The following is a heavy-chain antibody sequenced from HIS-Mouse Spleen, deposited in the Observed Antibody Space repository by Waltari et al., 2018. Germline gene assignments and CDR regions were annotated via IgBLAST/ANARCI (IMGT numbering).Heavy chain of an antibody. V-gene: IGHV3-66*01. Sequence: EVPLVESGGGWVKPGGSLRPSGGAAGFTGRSNYMSWVRQAPGKGLEWVSVIYSGGSTYYADSVKGRFTISRDNSKNTLYLQMNSLRAEDTAVYYCARELNYWGQGTLVTVSS. CDR1: GFTGRSNY. CDR2: IYSGGST. CDR3: ARELNY. J-gene: IGHJ4*02.